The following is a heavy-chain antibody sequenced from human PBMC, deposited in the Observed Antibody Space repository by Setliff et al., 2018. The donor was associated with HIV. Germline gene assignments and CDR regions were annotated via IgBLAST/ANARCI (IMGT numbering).Heavy chain of an antibody. J-gene: IGHJ3*01. CDR3: ARDHNSGTLHAFDL. CDR1: GGSFRSSRYY. Sequence: PSETLSLTCTVSGGSFRSSRYYWGWIRQPPGKGLEWIGHISYNEYTNYNPSLKSRVTISLDTSKKHFSLDLYSVTAADTAVYYCARDHNSGTLHAFDLWGQGTKVTVSS. CDR2: ISYNEYT. V-gene: IGHV4-61*03. D-gene: IGHD1-26*01.